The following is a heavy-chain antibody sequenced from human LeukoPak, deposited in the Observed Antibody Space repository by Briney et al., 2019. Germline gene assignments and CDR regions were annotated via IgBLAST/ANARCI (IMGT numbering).Heavy chain of an antibody. D-gene: IGHD3-16*01. CDR3: ARRRFIRFRPYYFDY. V-gene: IGHV4-34*01. CDR2: INHSGST. Sequence: SETLSLTCAVYGGSFSGYYWSWIRQPPGKGLEWIGEINHSGSTNYNPSLKSRVTISVDTSKNQFSLKLSSVTAADTAVYYCARRRFIRFRPYYFDYWGQGTLVTVSS. CDR1: GGSFSGYY. J-gene: IGHJ4*02.